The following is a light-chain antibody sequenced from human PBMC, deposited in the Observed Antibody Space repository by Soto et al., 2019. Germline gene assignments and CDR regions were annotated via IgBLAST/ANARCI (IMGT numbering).Light chain of an antibody. J-gene: IGLJ1*01. V-gene: IGLV2-14*01. CDR1: SSDVGGFEY. CDR2: DVT. Sequence: QSALSQPASVSGSPGQSITISCTGTSSDVGGFEYVSWYQHQPGKAPKLIIYDVTKRPSGVSNRFSGSKSGNTASLTISGIQAEDEGDYYCGSITRSSTSVFGTGTKLNVL. CDR3: GSITRSSTSV.